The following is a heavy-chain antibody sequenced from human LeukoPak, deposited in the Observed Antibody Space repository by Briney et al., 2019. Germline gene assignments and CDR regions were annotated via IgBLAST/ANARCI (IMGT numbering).Heavy chain of an antibody. CDR2: INPNSGGT. CDR3: ARGVAGSYYYYYMDV. Sequence: ASVKVSCKASGYTFTGYYMHWVRQAPGQGLEWMGWINPNSGGTNYAQKFQGRVTMTRDTFISTAYMELSRLRSDDTAVYYCARGVAGSYYYYYMDVWGKGTTVTISS. D-gene: IGHD6-19*01. CDR1: GYTFTGYY. J-gene: IGHJ6*03. V-gene: IGHV1-2*02.